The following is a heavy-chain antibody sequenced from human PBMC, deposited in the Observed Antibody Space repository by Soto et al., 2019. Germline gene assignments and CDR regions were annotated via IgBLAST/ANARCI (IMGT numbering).Heavy chain of an antibody. J-gene: IGHJ4*02. CDR3: AREYYGSGI. V-gene: IGHV3-74*01. D-gene: IGHD3-10*01. CDR1: GFTFSAYW. Sequence: EVHLVESGGALVQPGGSLRISCAASGFTFSAYWMFSVRQAPGKGLVWLSRINSDGTITDYADSVRGRFTMFRDNAENTLYLQLNSVTADDTAVYYCAREYYGSGIWGQGTLVTVSA. CDR2: INSDGTIT.